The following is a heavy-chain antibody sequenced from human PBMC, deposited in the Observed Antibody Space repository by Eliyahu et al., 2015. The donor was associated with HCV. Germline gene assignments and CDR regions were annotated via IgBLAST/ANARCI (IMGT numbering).Heavy chain of an antibody. CDR3: TTTSGWGRGEKQNY. Sequence: EVQLVESGGGLVKPGGSLXLSCAASGFXFSNAWMSWVRQAPGKGLEWVGRIKSKTDGGTTDYAAPVKGRFTISRDDSKNTLYLQMNSLKTEDTAVYYCTTTSGWGRGEKQNYWGQGTLVTVSS. J-gene: IGHJ4*02. D-gene: IGHD3-10*01. CDR2: IKSKTDGGTT. CDR1: GFXFSNAW. V-gene: IGHV3-15*01.